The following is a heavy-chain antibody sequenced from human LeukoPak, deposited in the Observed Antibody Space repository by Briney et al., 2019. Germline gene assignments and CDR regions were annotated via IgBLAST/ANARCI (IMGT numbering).Heavy chain of an antibody. CDR2: ISSSSSTI. D-gene: IGHD5-12*01. CDR1: GFTFSSYS. V-gene: IGHV3-48*01. J-gene: IGHJ5*02. Sequence: GGSLRLSCAASGFTFSSYSMNWVRQAPGKGLEWVSYISSSSSTIYYADSVKGRFTISRDNAKNSLYLQMNSLRGEDTAVYYCARDKPYSGYAWFDPWGQGTLVTVSS. CDR3: ARDKPYSGYAWFDP.